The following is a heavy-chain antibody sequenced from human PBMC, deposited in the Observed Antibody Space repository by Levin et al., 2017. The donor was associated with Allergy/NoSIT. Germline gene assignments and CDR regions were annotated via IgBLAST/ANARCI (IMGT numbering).Heavy chain of an antibody. CDR3: TREGAGGDCSSTSCYPRDYYYGMDV. D-gene: IGHD2-2*01. V-gene: IGHV3-49*04. Sequence: QAGGSLRLSCTASGFTFGDYAMSWVRQAPGKGLEWVGFIRSKAYGGTTEYAASVKGRFTISRDDSNSIAFLQMNSLKTEDTAVYYCTREGAGGDCSSTSCYPRDYYYGMDVWGQGTTVTVSS. CDR1: GFTFGDYA. CDR2: IRSKAYGGTT. J-gene: IGHJ6*02.